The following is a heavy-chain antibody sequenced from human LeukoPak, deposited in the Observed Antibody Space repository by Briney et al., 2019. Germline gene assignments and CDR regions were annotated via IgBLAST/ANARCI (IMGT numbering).Heavy chain of an antibody. V-gene: IGHV4-34*01. J-gene: IGHJ6*04. CDR1: GGSFSGYY. D-gene: IGHD4-17*01. CDR2: INHSGST. CDR3: ARGDYGDHVYYYYYYGMDV. Sequence: SETLSLTCAVYGGSFSGYYWSWIRQPPGKGLEWIGEINHSGSTNYNPSLKSRVTISVDTSKNQFSLKLSSVTAADTAVYYCARGDYGDHVYYYYYYGMDVWGKGTTVTVSS.